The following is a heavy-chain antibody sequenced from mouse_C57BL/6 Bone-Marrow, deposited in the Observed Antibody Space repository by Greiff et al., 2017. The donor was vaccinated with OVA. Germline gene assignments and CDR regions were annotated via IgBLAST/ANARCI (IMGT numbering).Heavy chain of an antibody. V-gene: IGHV14-4*01. J-gene: IGHJ2*01. CDR3: TTYRY. CDR1: GFNIKDDY. CDR2: IDPENGDT. Sequence: EVQLQQSGAELVRPGASVKLSCTASGFNIKDDYMHWVKERPEKGLEWIGWIDPENGDTEYASKFQGKATITADKYSKTVSLHLSSLTSEDTAVYYCTTYRYWGQGTTLTVSS.